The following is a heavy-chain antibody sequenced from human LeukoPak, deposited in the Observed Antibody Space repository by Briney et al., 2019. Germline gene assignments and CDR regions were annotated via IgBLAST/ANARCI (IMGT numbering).Heavy chain of an antibody. CDR3: ARQFEKAAAGSDPSDYFDY. CDR1: GYTFTGYY. J-gene: IGHJ4*02. V-gene: IGHV1-2*02. Sequence: ASVKVSCKASGYTFTGYYMHWVRQAPGQGLEWMGWINPNSGGTNYAQKFQGRVTMTRDTSISTAYMELSRLRSDDTAVYYCARQFEKAAAGSDPSDYFDYWGQGTLVTVSS. D-gene: IGHD6-13*01. CDR2: INPNSGGT.